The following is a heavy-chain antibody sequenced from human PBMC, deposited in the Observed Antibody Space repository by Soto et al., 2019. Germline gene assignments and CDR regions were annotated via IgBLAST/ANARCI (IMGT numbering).Heavy chain of an antibody. CDR2: ISYDGSNK. Sequence: GGSLRLSCAASGFTFSSYGMHWVRQAPGKGLEWVAVISYDGSNKYYADSVKGRFTISRDNSKNTLYLQMNSLRAEDTAVYYCAKMLSSSSQFYYYYGMDVWGQGTTVTVSS. V-gene: IGHV3-30*18. CDR1: GFTFSSYG. J-gene: IGHJ6*02. CDR3: AKMLSSSSQFYYYYGMDV. D-gene: IGHD6-6*01.